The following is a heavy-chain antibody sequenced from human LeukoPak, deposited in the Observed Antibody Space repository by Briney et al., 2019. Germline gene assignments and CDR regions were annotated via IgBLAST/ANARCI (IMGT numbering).Heavy chain of an antibody. CDR3: AKSGAPGLLPLFYYMDV. CDR1: GFAFDDYT. Sequence: GGSLRLSCAASGFAFDDYTMHWVRQAPGKGLEWVSLISWDGGSTYYADSVKGRFTISRDNSKNSLYLQMNSLRTEDTALYYCAKSGAPGLLPLFYYMDVWGKRTTVTVSS. J-gene: IGHJ6*03. CDR2: ISWDGGST. V-gene: IGHV3-43*01. D-gene: IGHD1-26*01.